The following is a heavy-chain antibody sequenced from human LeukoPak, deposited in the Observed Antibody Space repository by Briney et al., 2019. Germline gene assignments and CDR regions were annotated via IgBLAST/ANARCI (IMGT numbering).Heavy chain of an antibody. D-gene: IGHD6-13*01. CDR3: ARKSIVTAGRKPYDF. CDR1: GGSFSGYY. J-gene: IGHJ4*02. V-gene: IGHV4-34*01. CDR2: IDHSGRT. Sequence: PSETLSLTCAVYGGSFSGYYWSWIRQPPGKGLEWIGEIDHSGRTNSNASLKSRVTLSVDMSKNQFSLRLSSVTAADTAVYYCARKSIVTAGRKPYDFWDQGTLVTASP.